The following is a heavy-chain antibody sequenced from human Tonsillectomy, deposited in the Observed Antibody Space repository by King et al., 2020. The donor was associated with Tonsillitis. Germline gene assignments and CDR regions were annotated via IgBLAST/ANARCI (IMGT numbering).Heavy chain of an antibody. Sequence: QLVQSGAEVKKPGASVSVSCTASGYTFTDFPINWVRQAPGQGLEWMGWVNPCPGDSGSAQRFQCRVTMTRDNSISPADMEVSSLRSEDTAGYYCATARGGVVRGLTPRNYFDPWGQGTLVTVSS. J-gene: IGHJ5*02. CDR3: ATARGGVVRGLTPRNYFDP. CDR2: VNPCPGDS. D-gene: IGHD3-10*01. CDR1: GYTFTDFP. V-gene: IGHV1-8*01.